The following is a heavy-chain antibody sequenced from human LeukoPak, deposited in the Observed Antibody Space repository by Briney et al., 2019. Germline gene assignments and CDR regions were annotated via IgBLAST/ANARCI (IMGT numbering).Heavy chain of an antibody. Sequence: GASVKVSCKASGYTFTGYYMHWVRQAPGQGLEWMGWINPNSGGTNYAQKFQGRVTMTTDTSTSTAYMELRSPRSDDTAVYYCARGDFWSGYPPDYWGQGTLVTVSS. CDR2: INPNSGGT. D-gene: IGHD3-3*01. V-gene: IGHV1-2*02. J-gene: IGHJ4*02. CDR3: ARGDFWSGYPPDY. CDR1: GYTFTGYY.